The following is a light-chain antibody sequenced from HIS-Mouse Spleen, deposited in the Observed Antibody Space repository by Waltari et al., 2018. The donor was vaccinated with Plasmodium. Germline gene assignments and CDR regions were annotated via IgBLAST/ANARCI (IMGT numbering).Light chain of an antibody. CDR2: EDS. Sequence: SYELTPPPPVSVSPGQTARIPCSGAAFPQKYAYWYQQKSGQAPVLVIYEDSKRPSGIPERFSGSSSGTMATLTISGAQVEDEADYYCYSTDSSGNHRVFGGGTKLTVL. J-gene: IGLJ3*02. CDR1: AFPQKY. CDR3: YSTDSSGNHRV. V-gene: IGLV3-10*01.